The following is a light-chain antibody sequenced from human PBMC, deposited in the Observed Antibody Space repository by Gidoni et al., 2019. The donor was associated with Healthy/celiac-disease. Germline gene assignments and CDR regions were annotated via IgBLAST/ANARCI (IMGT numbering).Light chain of an antibody. CDR3: QQYNSYSPT. CDR2: KAS. CDR1: QSISGW. V-gene: IGKV1-5*03. J-gene: IGKJ1*01. Sequence: SQMSQFPSTLSASVGDRVTITCRASQSISGWLAWYQQKPGKAPKLLIYKASSLESGVPSRFSGSGSGTEFTLTISSLQPDDFATYYCQQYNSYSPTFGQGTKVEIK.